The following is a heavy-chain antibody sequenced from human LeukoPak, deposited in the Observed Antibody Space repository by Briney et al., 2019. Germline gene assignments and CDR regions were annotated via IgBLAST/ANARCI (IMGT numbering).Heavy chain of an antibody. J-gene: IGHJ3*02. CDR3: TKGDYANDAFDI. CDR1: GXTFGLYA. V-gene: IGHV3-23*01. CDR2: ISAGGAGT. Sequence: GGSLRLSCAASGXTFGLYAMTWVRQTPGKGQEWVSTISAGGAGTYYADSVKGRFAISRDNSKNTLYLQMNSLRADDTAVYYCTKGDYANDAFDIWGQGTMVTVSS. D-gene: IGHD2-2*01.